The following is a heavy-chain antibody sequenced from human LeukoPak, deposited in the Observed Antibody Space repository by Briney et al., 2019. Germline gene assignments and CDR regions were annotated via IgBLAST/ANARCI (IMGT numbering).Heavy chain of an antibody. CDR3: ARGVIVAATHFDN. CDR1: GGSFSRHA. Sequence: GASVKVSYKASGGSFSRHAISWVRQAPGQGLEWMGEIIPLFGTTHYAQKFQGRVTITTDESTSTGYVELSSLRSEDTAVYYCARGVIVAATHFDNWGQGTLVTVSS. D-gene: IGHD1-26*01. J-gene: IGHJ4*02. CDR2: IIPLFGTT. V-gene: IGHV1-69*05.